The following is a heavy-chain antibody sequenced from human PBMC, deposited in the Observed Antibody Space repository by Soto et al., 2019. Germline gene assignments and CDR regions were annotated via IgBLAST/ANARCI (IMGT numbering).Heavy chain of an antibody. J-gene: IGHJ6*02. D-gene: IGHD3-10*01. Sequence: PSETLSLTCTVSGGSMSSSSSYWAWFRQPPGKGLEWIGTIYYSGSTYYNASLKSRVSISVDTSQSLFSLRLSSVIAADTGVYYCARDSLFAELGTSYYGLDVWGQGTTVTVSS. CDR3: ARDSLFAELGTSYYGLDV. V-gene: IGHV4-39*02. CDR2: IYYSGST. CDR1: GGSMSSSSSY.